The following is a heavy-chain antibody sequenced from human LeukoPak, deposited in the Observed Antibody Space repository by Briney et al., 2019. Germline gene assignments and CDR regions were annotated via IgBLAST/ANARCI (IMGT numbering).Heavy chain of an antibody. J-gene: IGHJ4*02. CDR1: GFTFSSYS. CDR2: ISSSSSYI. CDR3: AKDKDFGVDPPYYFDY. D-gene: IGHD3-3*01. V-gene: IGHV3-21*04. Sequence: GGSLRLSCAASGFTFSSYSMNWVRQAPGKGLEWVSSISSSSSYIYYADSVKGRFTISRDNAKNSLYLQMNSLRAEDTALYYCAKDKDFGVDPPYYFDYWGQGTLVTVSS.